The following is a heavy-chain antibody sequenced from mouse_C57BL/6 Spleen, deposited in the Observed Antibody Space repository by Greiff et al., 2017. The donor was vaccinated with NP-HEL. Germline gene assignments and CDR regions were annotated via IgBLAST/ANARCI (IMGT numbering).Heavy chain of an antibody. CDR1: GYTFTDYN. CDR2: INPNNGGT. V-gene: IGHV1-18*01. CDR3: AREGYYYGSSYAWFAY. Sequence: EVQLQESGPELVKPGASVKIPCKASGYTFTDYNMDWVKQSHGKSLEWIGDINPNNGGTIYNQKFKGKATLTVDKSSSTAYMELRSLTSEDTAVYYCAREGYYYGSSYAWFAYWGQGTLVTVSA. J-gene: IGHJ3*01. D-gene: IGHD1-1*01.